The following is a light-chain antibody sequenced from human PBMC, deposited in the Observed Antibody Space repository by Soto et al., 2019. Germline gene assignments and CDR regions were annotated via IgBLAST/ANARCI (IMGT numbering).Light chain of an antibody. V-gene: IGKV3-15*01. CDR2: GAS. Sequence: QTSATLSVSPGERATLSFKASQSVSSNLAWYQQKPGQAPRLLIYGASTRATGIPARFSGSGSGTEFTLTISSLQSEDFAVYYCQQYNNWPPITFGQGTRLEIK. CDR3: QQYNNWPPIT. J-gene: IGKJ5*01. CDR1: QSVSSN.